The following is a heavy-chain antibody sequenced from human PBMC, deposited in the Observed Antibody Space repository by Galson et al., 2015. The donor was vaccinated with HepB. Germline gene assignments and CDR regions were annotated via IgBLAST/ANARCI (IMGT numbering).Heavy chain of an antibody. J-gene: IGHJ4*02. Sequence: SLRLSCAASGFTFSSYAMSWVRQAPGKGLEWVSAISGSGGSTYYADSVKGRFTISRDNSKNTLYLQMNSLRAEDTAVYYYAKQGDYGDYVAPFDYWGQGTLVTVSS. CDR3: AKQGDYGDYVAPFDY. CDR1: GFTFSSYA. V-gene: IGHV3-23*01. D-gene: IGHD4-17*01. CDR2: ISGSGGST.